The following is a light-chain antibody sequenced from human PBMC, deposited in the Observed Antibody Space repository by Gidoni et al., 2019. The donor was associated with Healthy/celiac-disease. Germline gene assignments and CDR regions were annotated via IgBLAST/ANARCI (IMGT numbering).Light chain of an antibody. CDR3: QQRSNWPPMYT. CDR1: QSVSSY. J-gene: IGKJ2*01. CDR2: AAS. V-gene: IGKV3-11*01. Sequence: EIVFTQSPATLSLTPGERATLSYRASQSVSSYLAWYQQKPGQAPRLLIYAASNRATGIPAMFSGSGSGTDLTLTISSLEPEDVAVYYCQQRSNWPPMYTFGQGTKLEIK.